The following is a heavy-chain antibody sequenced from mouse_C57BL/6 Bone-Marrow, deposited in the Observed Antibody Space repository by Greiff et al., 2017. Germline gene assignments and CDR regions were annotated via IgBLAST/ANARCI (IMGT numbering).Heavy chain of an antibody. Sequence: EVQLQESGGGLVQPGGSMKLSCAASGFTFSDAWMDWVRQSPEKGLEWVAEIRNKANNHATYYAESVKGRFTITRDDSKSSVYLQMNSLSAEDTGINYCTTHARDYWGQGTSVTVSS. CDR3: TTHARDY. CDR2: IRNKANNHAT. J-gene: IGHJ4*01. V-gene: IGHV6-6*01. CDR1: GFTFSDAW.